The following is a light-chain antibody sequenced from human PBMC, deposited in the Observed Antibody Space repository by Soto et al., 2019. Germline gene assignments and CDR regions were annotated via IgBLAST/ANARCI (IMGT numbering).Light chain of an antibody. CDR2: MLS. V-gene: IGKV2-40*01. J-gene: IGKJ4*01. Sequence: IVLTQAPLSLHVIPGEAASISCSSSQSLFDRDDDKTYLDWYLQRPGQCPQLLIYMLSHRASGGPDRFSGSWADTDFTLKITRVEPEDVGVYYCMQRMKFPLTLGRGTKVDIK. CDR3: MQRMKFPLT. CDR1: QSLFDRDDDKTY.